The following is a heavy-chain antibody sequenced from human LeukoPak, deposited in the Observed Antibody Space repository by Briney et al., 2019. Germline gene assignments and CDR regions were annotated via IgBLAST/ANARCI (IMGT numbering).Heavy chain of an antibody. J-gene: IGHJ4*02. CDR3: AKEQLYSSSGDY. D-gene: IGHD6-6*01. CDR2: IRYDGSNK. V-gene: IGHV3-30*02. CDR1: EFTFSSYG. Sequence: PGRSLRLSCAASEFTFSSYGMHWVRQAPGKGLEWVAFIRYDGSNKYYADSVKGGFTISRDNSKNTLYLQMNSLRAEDTAAYYCAKEQLYSSSGDYWGQGTLVTVSS.